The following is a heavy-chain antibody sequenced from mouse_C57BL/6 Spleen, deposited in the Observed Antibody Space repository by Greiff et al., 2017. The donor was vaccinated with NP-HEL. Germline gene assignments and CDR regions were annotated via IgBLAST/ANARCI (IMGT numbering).Heavy chain of an antibody. CDR3: TTGSNYVDWFAY. Sequence: VQLQQSGAELVRPGASVKLSCTASGFNITDYYMHWVKQRPEQGLEWIGRIDPEDGDTEYAPKFQGKATMTADTSSNTAYLQLSSLTSEDTAVYYCTTGSNYVDWFAYWGQGTLVTVSA. CDR2: IDPEDGDT. V-gene: IGHV14-1*01. J-gene: IGHJ3*01. D-gene: IGHD2-5*01. CDR1: GFNITDYY.